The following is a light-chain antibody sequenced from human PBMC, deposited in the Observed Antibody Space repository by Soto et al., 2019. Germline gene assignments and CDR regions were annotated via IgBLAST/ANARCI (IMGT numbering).Light chain of an antibody. CDR3: AAWDDSLSGVG. CDR1: SSNIGSNY. V-gene: IGLV1-47*01. J-gene: IGLJ2*01. CDR2: RNI. Sequence: QGVVTQPPSASGTPGQRVTISCSGSSSNIGSNYVYWYQQLPGTAPKLHIYRNIQRPSGVPDRFSGSKSGTSASLAISGLRSGDEADCYCAAWDDSLSGVGFGGATKLTVL.